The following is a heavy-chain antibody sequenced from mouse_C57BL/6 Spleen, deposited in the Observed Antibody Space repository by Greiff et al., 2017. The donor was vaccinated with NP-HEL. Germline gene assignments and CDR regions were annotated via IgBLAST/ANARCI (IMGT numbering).Heavy chain of an antibody. V-gene: IGHV3-6*01. CDR3: ARDAYYYGRFDY. D-gene: IGHD1-1*01. J-gene: IGHJ2*01. CDR1: GYSITSGYY. CDR2: ISYDGSN. Sequence: EVKLQESGPGLVKPSQSLSLTCSVTGYSITSGYYWNWIRQFPGNKLEWMGYISYDGSNNYNPSLKNRISITRDTSKNQFFLKLNSVTTEDTATYYCARDAYYYGRFDYWGQGTTLTVSS.